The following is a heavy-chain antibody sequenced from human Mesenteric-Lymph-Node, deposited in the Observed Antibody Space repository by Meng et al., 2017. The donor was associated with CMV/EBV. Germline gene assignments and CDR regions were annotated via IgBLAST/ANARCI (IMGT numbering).Heavy chain of an antibody. Sequence: GESLKISCKGSGYTFSNYWIGWVRQMPGKGLEWMGIIHPGDSDTIYSPSFQGQVTISADKSMSTAYLQWSSLKASDTAMYYCARQMCGADCPGSYWGQGTLVTVSS. D-gene: IGHD2-21*01. CDR2: IHPGDSDT. CDR1: GYTFSNYW. J-gene: IGHJ4*02. CDR3: ARQMCGADCPGSY. V-gene: IGHV5-51*01.